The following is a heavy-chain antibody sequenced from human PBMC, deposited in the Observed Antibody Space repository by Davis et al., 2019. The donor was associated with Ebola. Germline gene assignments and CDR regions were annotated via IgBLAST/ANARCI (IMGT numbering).Heavy chain of an antibody. J-gene: IGHJ6*02. V-gene: IGHV3-9*01. D-gene: IGHD2-2*01. CDR1: GFTFDDYA. Sequence: SLKISCAASGFTFDDYAMHWVRQAPGKGLEWVSGISWNSGSIGYADSVKGRFTISRDNAKNSLYLQMNSLRAEDTAVYYCARLLGCSSTSCFLYYYYGMDVWGQGTTVTVSS. CDR2: ISWNSGSI. CDR3: ARLLGCSSTSCFLYYYYGMDV.